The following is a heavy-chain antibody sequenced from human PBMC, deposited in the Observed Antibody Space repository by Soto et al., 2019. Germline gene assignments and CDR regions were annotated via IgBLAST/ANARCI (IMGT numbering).Heavy chain of an antibody. J-gene: IGHJ4*02. CDR2: ISYDGSNK. V-gene: IGHV3-30*03. Sequence: GGSLRLSCAASGFTFSSYGMHWVRQAPGKGLEWVAVISYDGSNKYYADSVKGRFTISRDNSKNTLYLHMNSLRIEDTAVYYCATDRGDYWGQGTLVTVSS. CDR1: GFTFSSYG. CDR3: ATDRGDY.